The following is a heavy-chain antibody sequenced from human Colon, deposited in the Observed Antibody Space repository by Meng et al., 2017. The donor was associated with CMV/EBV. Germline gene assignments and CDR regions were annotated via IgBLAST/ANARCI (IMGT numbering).Heavy chain of an antibody. CDR2: IYYSGST. Sequence: SETLSLTCTVSGGSISSSSYYWGWIRQPPGKGLEWIGSIYYSGSTYYNPSLKSRVTISVDTSKNQFSLKLSSVTAADTAVYYCARDLRYYDFWSGYIDYWGQGTPVTVSS. CDR1: GGSISSSSYY. V-gene: IGHV4-39*07. J-gene: IGHJ4*02. CDR3: ARDLRYYDFWSGYIDY. D-gene: IGHD3-3*01.